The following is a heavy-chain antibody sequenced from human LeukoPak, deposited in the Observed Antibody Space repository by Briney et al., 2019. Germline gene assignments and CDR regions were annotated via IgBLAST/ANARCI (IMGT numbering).Heavy chain of an antibody. D-gene: IGHD4-17*01. J-gene: IGHJ4*02. CDR1: VGSFSGYY. Sequence: SETLSLTCAVYVGSFSGYYWSGIRQPPGKGLEWIGEINHSGSTNYNPSLKSRVTLSVDTSKHQFSLKLSSVTAAQTAVYYCARGQEGHYGDYFAYWSQRSLVTV. CDR3: ARGQEGHYGDYFAY. CDR2: INHSGST. V-gene: IGHV4-34*01.